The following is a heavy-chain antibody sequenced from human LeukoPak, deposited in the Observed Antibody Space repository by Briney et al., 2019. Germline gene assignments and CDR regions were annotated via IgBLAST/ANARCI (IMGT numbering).Heavy chain of an antibody. CDR3: ARDVGATTGIDF. V-gene: IGHV4-4*07. Sequence: SETLSLTCTVSGASISSYYWNWIRQPAGKGLECIGRIYASGSTNYNPSLKSRVTMSVDKSKNQFSLKLTSVTTADTAVYYCARDVGATTGIDFWGQGTLVTVST. D-gene: IGHD1-26*01. CDR2: IYASGST. J-gene: IGHJ4*02. CDR1: GASISSYY.